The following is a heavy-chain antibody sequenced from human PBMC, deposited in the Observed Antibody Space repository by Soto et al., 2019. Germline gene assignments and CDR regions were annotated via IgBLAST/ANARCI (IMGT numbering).Heavy chain of an antibody. CDR2: INHSGGT. J-gene: IGHJ4*02. D-gene: IGHD6-13*01. CDR3: ARGRRRSSWYGY. V-gene: IGHV4-34*01. Sequence: PSETLSLTCAVYGGSFSGYYWSWIRQPPGKGLEWIGEINHSGGTNYNPSLKSRVTISVDTSKNQFSLKLSSVTAADTAVYYCARGRRRSSWYGYWGQGTLVTVSS. CDR1: GGSFSGYY.